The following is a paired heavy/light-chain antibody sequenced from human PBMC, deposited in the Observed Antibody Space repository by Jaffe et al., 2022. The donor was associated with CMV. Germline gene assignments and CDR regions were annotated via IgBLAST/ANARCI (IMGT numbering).Light chain of an antibody. CDR2: AAS. J-gene: IGKJ3*01. CDR1: QGISSY. Sequence: DIQLTQSPSFLSASVGDRVTITCRASQGISSYLAWYQQKPGKAPKLLIYAASTLQSGVPSRFSGSGSGTEFTLTISSLQPEDFATYYCQQLNSYPQPSFGPGTKVDIK. CDR3: QQLNSYPQPS. V-gene: IGKV1-9*01.
Heavy chain of an antibody. D-gene: IGHD5-12*01. CDR2: INPSGGST. CDR3: ARALRGPDGYNYGAIDY. V-gene: IGHV1-46*01. J-gene: IGHJ4*02. CDR1: GYTFTSYY. Sequence: QVQLVQSGAEVKKPGASVKVSCKASGYTFTSYYMHWVRQAPGQGLEWMGIINPSGGSTSYAQKFQGRVTMTRDTSTSTVYMELSSLRSEDTAVYYCARALRGPDGYNYGAIDYWGQGTLVTVSS.